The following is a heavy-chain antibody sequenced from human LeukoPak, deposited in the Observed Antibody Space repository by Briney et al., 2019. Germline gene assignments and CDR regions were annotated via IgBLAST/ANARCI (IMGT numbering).Heavy chain of an antibody. CDR1: GYTFTDYF. J-gene: IGHJ5*02. Sequence: ASVKVSCKSSGYTFTDYFLHWVRQAPGQGLEWMGCINLHTGGAHYAQKFQDWVSLTRDTSINTAFMELSSLRSDATAIYYCARSYYYGSGSYYNPTRFDPWGQGTLVTVSS. CDR2: INLHTGGA. V-gene: IGHV1-2*04. CDR3: ARSYYYGSGSYYNPTRFDP. D-gene: IGHD3-10*01.